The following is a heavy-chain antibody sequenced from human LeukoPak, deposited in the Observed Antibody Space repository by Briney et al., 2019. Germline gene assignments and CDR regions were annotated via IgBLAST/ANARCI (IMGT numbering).Heavy chain of an antibody. J-gene: IGHJ4*02. D-gene: IGHD6-6*01. V-gene: IGHV3-23*01. CDR2: ISGSGGYT. CDR3: AKDLSSSSWRPYSFDY. Sequence: GGSLRLSCAASGFTFSSYAMSWVRQAPEKGLEWVSAISGSGGYTSYADSVKGRFTISRDNSKNMLYLQMNSLRAEDTAVYYCAKDLSSSSWRPYSFDYWGQGTLVTVSS. CDR1: GFTFSSYA.